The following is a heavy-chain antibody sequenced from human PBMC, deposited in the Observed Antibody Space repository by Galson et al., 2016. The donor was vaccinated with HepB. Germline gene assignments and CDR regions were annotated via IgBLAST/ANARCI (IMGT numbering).Heavy chain of an antibody. Sequence: QSGAEVKKPGESLTISCKGSGYSFPSNWITWVRQMPGKGLEWVGRVDPSDSDANYSPSFQGHVTISFDKSLTTAYLQWSSLRASDTAVYYCATQNFYYDSSGYYSWGQGTLVTVSS. J-gene: IGHJ4*02. V-gene: IGHV5-10-1*01. CDR3: ATQNFYYDSSGYYS. CDR2: VDPSDSDA. D-gene: IGHD3-22*01. CDR1: GYSFPSNW.